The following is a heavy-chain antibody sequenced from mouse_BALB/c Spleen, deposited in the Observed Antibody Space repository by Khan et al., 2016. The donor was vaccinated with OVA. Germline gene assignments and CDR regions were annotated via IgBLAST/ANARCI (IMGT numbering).Heavy chain of an antibody. V-gene: IGHV2-9*02. CDR2: IWAGGST. CDR3: ARDQRGDGNYNPMDY. D-gene: IGHD2-1*01. CDR1: GFSLTNYG. J-gene: IGHJ4*01. Sequence: QVQLKESGPGLVAPSQSLSITCTVSGFSLTNYGIHWVRQPPGKGLEWLGVIWAGGSTNYNSALMSSLTISKDNSKSQVFLKMNSLQTDDTAMYYCARDQRGDGNYNPMDYWGQGTSVTVSS.